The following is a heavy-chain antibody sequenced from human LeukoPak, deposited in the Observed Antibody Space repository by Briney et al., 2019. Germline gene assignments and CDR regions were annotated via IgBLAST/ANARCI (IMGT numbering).Heavy chain of an antibody. CDR1: GYTFTSYG. Sequence: ASVKVSCKASGYTFTSYGISWVRQAPGQGLEWMGRINPNSGGTNYAQKFQGRVTMTRDTSISTAYMELSRLRSDDTAVYYCARVSGYDPETDYWGQGTLVTVSS. CDR2: INPNSGGT. D-gene: IGHD5-12*01. J-gene: IGHJ4*02. CDR3: ARVSGYDPETDY. V-gene: IGHV1-2*06.